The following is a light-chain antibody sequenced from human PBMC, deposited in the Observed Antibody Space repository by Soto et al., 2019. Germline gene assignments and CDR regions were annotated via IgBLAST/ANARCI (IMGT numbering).Light chain of an antibody. CDR3: QQYIMYPWT. CDR1: QNIDSW. V-gene: IGKV1-5*03. Sequence: DIQMIQSPSSLSASVGDRVTITCRANQNIDSWLAWLQQRPGKAPELLIYEASSLESGVPPRFSGSRSGTEFTLTISSLQLDDVATYYCQQYIMYPWTFGQGTKVEIK. J-gene: IGKJ1*01. CDR2: EAS.